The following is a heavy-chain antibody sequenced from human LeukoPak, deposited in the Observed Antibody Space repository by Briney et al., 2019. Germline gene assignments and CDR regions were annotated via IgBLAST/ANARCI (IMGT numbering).Heavy chain of an antibody. CDR3: ARDSDWKVPVY. D-gene: IGHD2-2*01. CDR2: INIDGSST. V-gene: IGHV3-74*01. Sequence: GGSLRLSCAASGFTFSSYWMHWVRQTPGKGLVWVSRINIDGSSTSYADSVKGRFTISRDNAKNSLYLQMNSLRAEDTAVYYCARDSDWKVPVYWGQGTLVTVSS. J-gene: IGHJ4*02. CDR1: GFTFSSYW.